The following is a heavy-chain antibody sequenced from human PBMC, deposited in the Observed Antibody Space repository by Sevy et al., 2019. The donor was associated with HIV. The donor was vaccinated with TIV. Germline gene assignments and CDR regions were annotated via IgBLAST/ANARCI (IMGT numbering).Heavy chain of an antibody. CDR3: AKALNPALESMLEVNLRSLKGFDV. V-gene: IGHV3-23*01. J-gene: IGHJ3*01. CDR1: GFTFNIHA. D-gene: IGHD3-22*01. CDR2: ISGPGYGT. Sequence: GGSLRLSCAASGFTFNIHAMNWVRQAPGKGLEWVSVISGPGYGTNYADSVKGRFTISRDNSKNTLFLQMNSLRDDDTAVYYGAKALNPALESMLEVNLRSLKGFDVWGQGTMVTVSS.